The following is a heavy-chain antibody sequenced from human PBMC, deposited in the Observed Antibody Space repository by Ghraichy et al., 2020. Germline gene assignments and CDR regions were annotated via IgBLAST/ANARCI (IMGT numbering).Heavy chain of an antibody. CDR2: ISYDGSNK. Sequence: GESLNISCAASGFSFNTYGMHWVRQAPGKGLEWMSFISYDGSNKYYADSVKGRFTISRDNSKNTLFLQMNSLRTEDTAVYYCAKVGYMGDGYNYFDYWGQGTLVTVSS. V-gene: IGHV3-30*18. CDR3: AKVGYMGDGYNYFDY. J-gene: IGHJ4*02. CDR1: GFSFNTYG. D-gene: IGHD5-24*01.